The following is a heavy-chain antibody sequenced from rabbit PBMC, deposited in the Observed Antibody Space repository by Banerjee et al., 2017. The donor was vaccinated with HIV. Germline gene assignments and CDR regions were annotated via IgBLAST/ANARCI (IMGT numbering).Heavy chain of an antibody. CDR1: GFSFSSSYY. CDR2: IYTGSGSI. CDR3: ARAGGFEKYFGL. V-gene: IGHV1S45*01. J-gene: IGHJ4*01. Sequence: QEQLVESGGGLVQPEGSLKLCCKASGFSFSSSYYMCWVRQAPGKGLEWIGCIYTGSGSIYYASWAKGRFTISKTSSTTVTLQMTSLTAADTATYFCARAGGFEKYFGLWGQGTLVTVS. D-gene: IGHD1-1*01.